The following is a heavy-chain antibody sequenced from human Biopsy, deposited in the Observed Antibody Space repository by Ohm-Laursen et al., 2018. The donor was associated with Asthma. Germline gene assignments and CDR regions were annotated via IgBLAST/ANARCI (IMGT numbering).Heavy chain of an antibody. Sequence: TLSLTCTVSGGSISSGGYYCSWIRQHPGKGLARIGNIYYSGSTYYNPSLKGRVTISVDTSKNQFSMKLSSVTAADTAVYYCARDLSGCCSSSACCGFDSWGQGTLVTVSS. CDR3: ARDLSGCCSSSACCGFDS. CDR2: IYYSGST. CDR1: GGSISSGGYY. D-gene: IGHD2-2*01. V-gene: IGHV4-31*03. J-gene: IGHJ5*01.